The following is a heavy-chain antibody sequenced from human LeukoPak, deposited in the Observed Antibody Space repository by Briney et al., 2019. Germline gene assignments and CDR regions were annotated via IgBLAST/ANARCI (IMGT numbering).Heavy chain of an antibody. CDR2: IYYSGST. CDR1: GGSISSYY. Sequence: SETLSLTCTVSGGSISSYYWSWIRQPPGKGLEWIGYIYYSGSTNYNPSLKSRVTISVDTSKNQFSLKLSSVTAADTAVYYCAKGRDGADYWGQGTLVTVSS. D-gene: IGHD5-24*01. V-gene: IGHV4-59*01. J-gene: IGHJ4*02. CDR3: AKGRDGADY.